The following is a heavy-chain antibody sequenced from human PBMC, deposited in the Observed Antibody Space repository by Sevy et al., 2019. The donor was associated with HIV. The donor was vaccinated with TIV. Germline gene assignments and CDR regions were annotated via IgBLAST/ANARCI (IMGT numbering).Heavy chain of an antibody. V-gene: IGHV3-73*01. Sequence: GGSLRLSCAGSGFTFSDAAIHWVRQASGKGLEWLGRIRGKANNYATAFAASVKDRFSISRNELKDTAYLQMNSLRTEDAAMYYCSIYDDIRAFDSWGQGTQVTVSS. CDR3: SIYDDIRAFDS. CDR1: GFTFSDAA. CDR2: IRGKANNYAT. J-gene: IGHJ4*02. D-gene: IGHD3-22*01.